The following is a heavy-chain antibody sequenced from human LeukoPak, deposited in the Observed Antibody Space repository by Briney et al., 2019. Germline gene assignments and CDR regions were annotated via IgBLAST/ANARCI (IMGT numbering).Heavy chain of an antibody. CDR1: GDSINRHY. J-gene: IGHJ3*02. V-gene: IGHV4-59*08. CDR2: ISYRGST. D-gene: IGHD2-2*01. CDR3: ATNAGPAALDAIDI. Sequence: SETLSLTCTVSGDSINRHYWSWIRQTPGKGLEWIGYISYRGSTNYNPSLKSRVTISIDTSNNQFSLRLSSVTAAHTAVYYCATNAGPAALDAIDIWGQGTIVIVSS.